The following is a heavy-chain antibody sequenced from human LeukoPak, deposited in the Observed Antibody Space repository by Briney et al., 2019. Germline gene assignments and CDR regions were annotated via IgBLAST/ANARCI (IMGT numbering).Heavy chain of an antibody. CDR3: ARYSGGYDSSGYYYGAPAFDI. D-gene: IGHD3-22*01. J-gene: IGHJ3*02. CDR1: GFTFSDYY. V-gene: IGHV3-11*01. CDR2: ISFSGSTI. Sequence: GGSLRLSCAASGFTFSDYYMSWIRQAPGKGLEWVSYISFSGSTIYFADSVKGRFTISRDNAKNSLYLQMNSLRAEDTAVYYCARYSGGYDSSGYYYGAPAFDIWGQGTMVTVSS.